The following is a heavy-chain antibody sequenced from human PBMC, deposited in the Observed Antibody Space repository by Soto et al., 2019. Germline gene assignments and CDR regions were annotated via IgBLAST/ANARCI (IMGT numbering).Heavy chain of an antibody. J-gene: IGHJ6*02. CDR1: GYTFSSYS. CDR3: ARDMIAVAGTPFAYYYYGMDV. CDR2: INPNSGGT. Sequence: ASVKVSCTASGYTFSSYSISWVRQAPGQGLEWMGWINPNSGGTNYAQKFQGWVTMTRDTSISTAYMELSRLRSDDTAVYYCARDMIAVAGTPFAYYYYGMDVWGQGTTVTVSS. V-gene: IGHV1-2*04. D-gene: IGHD6-19*01.